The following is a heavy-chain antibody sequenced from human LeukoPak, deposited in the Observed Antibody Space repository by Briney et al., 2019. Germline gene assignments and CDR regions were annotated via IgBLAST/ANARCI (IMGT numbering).Heavy chain of an antibody. CDR1: GYNFPNYW. V-gene: IGHV5-51*01. D-gene: IGHD2-21*02. CDR3: ARRYCGADCHFQCYGMDV. CDR2: IYPGDSDT. Sequence: GESLKISCKGSGYNFPNYWIAWVRQMPGKGLEWMGIIYPGDSDTRYSPSFQGQVTISADKSISTAYLQWSSLKASDTAMYYCARRYCGADCHFQCYGMDVWGQGTTVTVSS. J-gene: IGHJ6*02.